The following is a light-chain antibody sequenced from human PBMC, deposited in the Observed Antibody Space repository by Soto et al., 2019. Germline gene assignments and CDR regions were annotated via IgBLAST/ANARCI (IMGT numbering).Light chain of an antibody. Sequence: IQMTQSPSTLSASVGDRVIITCRASQDISGWLAWYQQKPGKAPKLPVFDASSLEDGVPSRFSGSGSGTEFTLTVSNLQSDDFATYYCQHYSTRSGVTFGGGTKVDIK. CDR3: QHYSTRSGVT. J-gene: IGKJ4*01. V-gene: IGKV1-5*01. CDR1: QDISGW. CDR2: DAS.